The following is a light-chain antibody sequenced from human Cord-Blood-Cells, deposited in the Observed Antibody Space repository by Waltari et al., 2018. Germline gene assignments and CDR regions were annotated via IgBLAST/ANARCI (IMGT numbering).Light chain of an antibody. V-gene: IGLV2-8*01. CDR2: EVI. CDR3: SSYAGSNNWV. J-gene: IGLJ3*02. CDR1: SSDVGGYNY. Sequence: QYALTQPPSASGSPGQSVTISCTGTSSDVGGYNYVSWYQQHPGKAPKLMIYEVIKRPSGVPDRCSGSKSGDTASLTVSGLQAEDEADYYCSSYAGSNNWVFGGGTKLTVL.